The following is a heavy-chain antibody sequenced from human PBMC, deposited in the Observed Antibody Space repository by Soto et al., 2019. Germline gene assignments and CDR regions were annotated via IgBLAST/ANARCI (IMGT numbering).Heavy chain of an antibody. CDR1: VYTFTSYA. CDR3: ARSIVVVTALDY. CDR2: INAGNGNT. Sequence: EPSVKVSCKASVYTFTSYAIQWVRQAPGQRLEWMGWINAGNGNTKYSQKFQGRVTITRDTSASTAYMELSSLRSEDTAVYYCARSIVVVTALDYWGQGTLVTVSS. J-gene: IGHJ4*02. V-gene: IGHV1-3*01. D-gene: IGHD2-21*02.